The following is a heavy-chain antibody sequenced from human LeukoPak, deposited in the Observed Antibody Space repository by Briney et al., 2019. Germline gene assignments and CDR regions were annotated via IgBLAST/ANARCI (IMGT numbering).Heavy chain of an antibody. J-gene: IGHJ3*02. CDR3: GGGDIVVVPAAMGAFDI. V-gene: IGHV1-2*02. D-gene: IGHD2-2*01. CDR2: INPNSGGT. Sequence: GASVKVSCKASGYTFTGYYMHWVRQAPGQGLEWMGWINPNSGGTNYAQKFQGRVTMTRDTSISTAYMELSRLRSDDTAVYYCGGGDIVVVPAAMGAFDIWGQGTMVTVSS. CDR1: GYTFTGYY.